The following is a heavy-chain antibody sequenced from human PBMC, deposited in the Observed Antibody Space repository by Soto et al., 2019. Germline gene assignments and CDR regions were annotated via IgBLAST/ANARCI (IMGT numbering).Heavy chain of an antibody. CDR3: ASHSGSPYHWFDP. Sequence: SETLSLTCTVSGGSISSSSYYWGWIRQPPGKGLEWIGSIYYSGSTYYNPSLKSRVTISVDTSKNQFSLKLSSVTAADTAVYYCASHSGSPYHWFDPWGQGTLVTVSS. CDR2: IYYSGST. D-gene: IGHD1-26*01. J-gene: IGHJ5*02. V-gene: IGHV4-39*01. CDR1: GGSISSSSYY.